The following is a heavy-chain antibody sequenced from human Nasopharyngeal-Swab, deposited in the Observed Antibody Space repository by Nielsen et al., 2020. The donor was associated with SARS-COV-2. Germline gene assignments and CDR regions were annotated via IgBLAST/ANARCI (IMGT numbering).Heavy chain of an antibody. Sequence: GGSLRLSCAASGFTFSSYGMNWVRYAPGKGLEWVSYISSSGSTIYYADSVKGRFTISRDNAKNSLYLQMNSLRAEDTAVYYCARGYSSSWYGMDVWGQGTTVTVSS. V-gene: IGHV3-48*03. CDR1: GFTFSSYG. CDR2: ISSSGSTI. CDR3: ARGYSSSWYGMDV. J-gene: IGHJ6*02. D-gene: IGHD6-13*01.